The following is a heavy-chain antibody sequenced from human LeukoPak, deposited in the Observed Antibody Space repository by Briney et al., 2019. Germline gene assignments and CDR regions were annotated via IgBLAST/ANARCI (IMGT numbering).Heavy chain of an antibody. CDR2: INSDGSST. Sequence: GGSLILSCAASGFTFSSYWMHWVRQAPGKGLVWVSRINSDGSSTSYADSVKGRFTISRDNAKNTLYLQMNSLRAEDTAVYYCAREGGSSWYSVPDMNWFDPWGQGTLVTVSS. J-gene: IGHJ5*02. V-gene: IGHV3-74*01. CDR1: GFTFSSYW. CDR3: AREGGSSWYSVPDMNWFDP. D-gene: IGHD6-13*01.